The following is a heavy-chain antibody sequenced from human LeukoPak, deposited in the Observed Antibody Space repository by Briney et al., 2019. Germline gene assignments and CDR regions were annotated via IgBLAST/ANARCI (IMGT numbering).Heavy chain of an antibody. CDR2: TSNDGSNK. V-gene: IGHV3-30-3*01. Sequence: GGSLRLSCAASGFTFSSYAMHWVRQAPGKGLEWVAVTSNDGSNKYYADSVKGRFTISRDNSKNTLYVQMYSLRAEDTAVYYCASAPRDYYFGSGSMGSYFDYWGQGTLVTVSS. J-gene: IGHJ4*02. CDR1: GFTFSSYA. D-gene: IGHD3-10*01. CDR3: ASAPRDYYFGSGSMGSYFDY.